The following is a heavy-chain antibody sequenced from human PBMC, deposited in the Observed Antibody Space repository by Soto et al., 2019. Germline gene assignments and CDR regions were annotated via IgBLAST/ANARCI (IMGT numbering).Heavy chain of an antibody. Sequence: PSETLSLTCAVYGGSISGGGFSWSWIRQPPGKGLEWIGYILHTGGTQYNPSLKSRVSMSVDKSKNQFSLHLTSVTAADTAVYYCARLQFGEGFDYWGQGALVTVSS. CDR3: ARLQFGEGFDY. J-gene: IGHJ4*02. CDR1: GGSISGGGFS. V-gene: IGHV4-30-2*01. CDR2: ILHTGGT. D-gene: IGHD3-10*01.